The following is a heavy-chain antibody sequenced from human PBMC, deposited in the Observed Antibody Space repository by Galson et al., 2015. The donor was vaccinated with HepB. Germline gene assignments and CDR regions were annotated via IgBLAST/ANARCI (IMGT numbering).Heavy chain of an antibody. CDR1: GFSFSSYN. Sequence: SLRLSCAASGFSFSSYNMNWVRQAPGKGLEWVSSISSSSTYIYYADSVKGRFTISRDNAKNSLYLQMNSLRAEDTAVYYCASEGYSYGYFLGWGQGTLVTVSS. D-gene: IGHD5-18*01. V-gene: IGHV3-21*01. CDR3: ASEGYSYGYFLG. J-gene: IGHJ4*02. CDR2: ISSSSTYI.